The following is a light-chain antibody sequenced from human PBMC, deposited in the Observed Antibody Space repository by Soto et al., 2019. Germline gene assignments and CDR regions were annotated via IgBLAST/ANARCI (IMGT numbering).Light chain of an antibody. CDR1: SSNIGSNY. V-gene: IGLV1-47*01. Sequence: PVLTQPPSASGTPGQRVTISCSGSSSNIGSNYVYWYQQLPGTAPKLLIYRNNQRPSGVPDRFSGSKSGTSASLAISGLRSEDEADYYCAAWDDSLSAWVFGGGTKLTVL. J-gene: IGLJ3*02. CDR2: RNN. CDR3: AAWDDSLSAWV.